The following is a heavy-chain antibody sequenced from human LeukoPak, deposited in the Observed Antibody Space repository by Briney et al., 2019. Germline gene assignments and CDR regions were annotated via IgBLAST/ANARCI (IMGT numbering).Heavy chain of an antibody. CDR3: AREMDYSGSGSYSPFDP. D-gene: IGHD3-10*01. Sequence: GGSLRLSCAASGFTFSSYGIHWVRQDPGKGLEWVAVISYDGSNKYYADSVKGRFTISRDNSKNTLYLQMNSLRAEDTAVYYCAREMDYSGSGSYSPFDPWGQGTLVTVSS. CDR1: GFTFSSYG. J-gene: IGHJ5*02. V-gene: IGHV3-30*03. CDR2: ISYDGSNK.